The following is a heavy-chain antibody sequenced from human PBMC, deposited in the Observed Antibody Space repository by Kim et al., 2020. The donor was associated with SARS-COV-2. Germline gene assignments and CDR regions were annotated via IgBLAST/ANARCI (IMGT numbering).Heavy chain of an antibody. V-gene: IGHV3-11*06. CDR1: GFTFSDYS. J-gene: IGHJ6*02. CDR3: ARGDTRWLGEKYYGMDV. D-gene: IGHD3-10*01. CDR2: ISSSSSNT. Sequence: GGSLRLSCAASGFTFSDYSMRWIRQAPGKGLEWVSYISSSSSNTNSAYSVKGRFTISRDNAKNSLYLQMNSLRAEDTAVYYCARGDTRWLGEKYYGMDVGGQGTTVTV.